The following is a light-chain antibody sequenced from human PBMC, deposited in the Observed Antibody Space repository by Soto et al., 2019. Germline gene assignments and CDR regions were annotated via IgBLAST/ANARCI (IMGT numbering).Light chain of an antibody. Sequence: QSVLTQPPSVSGAPGQSVSISCTGTSSNIGAGYDVHWYQQLPGSAPKLLIYDNNNRPSGVPDRFSGSKSGTSASLAITGLQAEDEADYYCQSYDNSLSTSLFGGGTKLTDL. CDR1: SSNIGAGYD. CDR3: QSYDNSLSTSL. V-gene: IGLV1-40*01. CDR2: DNN. J-gene: IGLJ2*01.